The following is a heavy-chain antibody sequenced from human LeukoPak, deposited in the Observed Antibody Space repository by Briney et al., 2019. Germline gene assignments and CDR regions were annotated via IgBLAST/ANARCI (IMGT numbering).Heavy chain of an antibody. Sequence: GGSLRLSCAASGFTFSDYYMSWICQAPGKGLEWVSYISSSGSTIYYADSVKDRFTIFTDNAKNSVYLQMNSLRAEDTAVYYCARVSDRWGYDAFDIWGQGTMVTVSS. CDR2: ISSSGSTI. CDR3: ARVSDRWGYDAFDI. J-gene: IGHJ3*02. D-gene: IGHD3-16*01. CDR1: GFTFSDYY. V-gene: IGHV3-11*01.